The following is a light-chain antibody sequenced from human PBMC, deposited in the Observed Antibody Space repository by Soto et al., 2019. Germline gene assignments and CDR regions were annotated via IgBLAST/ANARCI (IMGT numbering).Light chain of an antibody. CDR1: QSVGSDY. CDR2: GAS. CDR3: QQYGSLSWT. Sequence: SQSAGALSLYTGERATLSFRASQSVGSDYLAWYQQKPGQAPRILIFGASGRATGIPDRFSGSGSGTDFTLTISRLEPEDFAVYYCQQYGSLSWTFGQGTKVDI. V-gene: IGKV3-20*01. J-gene: IGKJ1*01.